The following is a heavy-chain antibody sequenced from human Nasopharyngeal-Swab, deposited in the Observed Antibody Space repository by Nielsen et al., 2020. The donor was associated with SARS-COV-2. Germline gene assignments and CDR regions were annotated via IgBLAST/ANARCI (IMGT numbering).Heavy chain of an antibody. D-gene: IGHD6-19*01. CDR1: GFTVSSNY. CDR2: IYSGGST. J-gene: IGHJ6*02. Sequence: GESLKISCAASGFTVSSNYMSWVRQAPGKGLEWVSVIYSGGSTYYADSVKGRFTISRDNSKNTLYLQKNSLRAEDTAVYYCARWMAGHYGMDVWGQGTTVTVSS. V-gene: IGHV3-53*01. CDR3: ARWMAGHYGMDV.